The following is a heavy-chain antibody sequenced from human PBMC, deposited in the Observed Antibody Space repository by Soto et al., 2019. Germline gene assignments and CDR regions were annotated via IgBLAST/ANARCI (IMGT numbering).Heavy chain of an antibody. V-gene: IGHV1-69*02. CDR2: IIPILGIA. Sequence: QVQLVQSGAEVKKPGSSVKVSCKASGGTFSSYTISWVRQAPGQGLEWMGRIIPILGIANYAQKFQGRVTITANNSTSTDYMAVSSLRSEDTAVYYSARGIVGATTLWDYYYYGMDVWGQGTTVTVSS. J-gene: IGHJ6*02. CDR3: ARGIVGATTLWDYYYYGMDV. CDR1: GGTFSSYT. D-gene: IGHD1-26*01.